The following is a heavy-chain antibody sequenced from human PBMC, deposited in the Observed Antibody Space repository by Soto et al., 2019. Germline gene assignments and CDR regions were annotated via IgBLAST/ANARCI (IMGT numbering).Heavy chain of an antibody. CDR2: IWYDGSNK. J-gene: IGHJ3*02. Sequence: QVQLVESGGGVVQPGRSLRLSCAASGFTFSSYGMHWVRQAPGKGLEWVAVIWYDGSNKYYADSVKGRFTIFRDNSKNTLYLQMNRLRAEDTAVYYCARDLRRDRSDCDIWGQGTMVTVYS. D-gene: IGHD2-21*01. V-gene: IGHV3-33*01. CDR3: ARDLRRDRSDCDI. CDR1: GFTFSSYG.